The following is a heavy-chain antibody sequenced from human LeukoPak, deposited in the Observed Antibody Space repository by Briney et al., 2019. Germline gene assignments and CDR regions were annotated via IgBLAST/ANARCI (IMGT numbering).Heavy chain of an antibody. CDR3: VRDRDSGTYYYYYGMDV. Sequence: SETLSLTCTVSGGSISTYYWSWIRQPPGKGLEWLGYIYYSGSINYNPSLKSRVTISVDTSKNQFSLKLTPVTAADTAVYYCVRDRDSGTYYYYYGMDVWGQGTTVTVSS. D-gene: IGHD1-26*01. CDR2: IYYSGSI. J-gene: IGHJ6*02. V-gene: IGHV4-59*01. CDR1: GGSISTYY.